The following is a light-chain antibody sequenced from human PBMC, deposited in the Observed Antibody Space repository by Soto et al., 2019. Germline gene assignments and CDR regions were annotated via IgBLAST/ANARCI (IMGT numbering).Light chain of an antibody. V-gene: IGLV2-14*01. CDR1: SSDVGGYKY. CDR2: EVS. J-gene: IGLJ2*01. CDR3: SSYTSSVTLF. Sequence: QSALTQPASVSGSPGQSITISCTGTSSDVGGYKYVSWYQQHPGKVPKLMIYEVSNRPSGVSSRFSGSKSGNTASLTISGLQAEDEADYYCSSYTSSVTLFFGGGTKLTVL.